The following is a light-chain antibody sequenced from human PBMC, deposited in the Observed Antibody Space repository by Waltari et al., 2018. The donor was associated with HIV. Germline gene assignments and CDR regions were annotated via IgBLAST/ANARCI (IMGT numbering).Light chain of an antibody. Sequence: QSALTQPPSVSGSPGQSVTISCIGTSRDIGSFDHVSWFQQPPGSAPKLLIFGVSNRPSGVPDRFSGSKSGNTASLTISGLQAEDEADYYGSSYRSSITLLFGGGTKLTVL. CDR1: SRDIGSFDH. J-gene: IGLJ3*02. V-gene: IGLV2-18*02. CDR2: GVS. CDR3: SSYRSSITLL.